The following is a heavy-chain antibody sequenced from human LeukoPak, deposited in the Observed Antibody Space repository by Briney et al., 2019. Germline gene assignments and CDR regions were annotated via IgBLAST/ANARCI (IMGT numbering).Heavy chain of an antibody. CDR2: IYYSGST. Sequence: PSETLSLTCTVSGGSISSYYWSWIRQPPGKGLEWIGYIYYSGSTNYNPSLKSRVTISVDTSKNQFSLKLSSVTAADTAVYYCARVYSNSILGFYYHYMDVWGKGTTVTVSS. J-gene: IGHJ6*03. D-gene: IGHD6-6*01. CDR1: GGSISSYY. V-gene: IGHV4-59*01. CDR3: ARVYSNSILGFYYHYMDV.